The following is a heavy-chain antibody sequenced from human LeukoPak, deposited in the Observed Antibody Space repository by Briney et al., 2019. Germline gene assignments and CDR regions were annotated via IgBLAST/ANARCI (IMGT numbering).Heavy chain of an antibody. J-gene: IGHJ6*03. V-gene: IGHV3-21*01. Sequence: GVSLRLSCTASGFTFSSYSMTWVRQAPGKGLEWVSSISSSSSYIYYADRVKGRFTISRDNAQNSLYLHMNRLRAEDTAVYYCARDPRPADDFWSGYVLGALSWWDYYMDVWGKGTTVTVSS. D-gene: IGHD3-3*01. CDR3: ARDPRPADDFWSGYVLGALSWWDYYMDV. CDR2: ISSSSSYI. CDR1: GFTFSSYS.